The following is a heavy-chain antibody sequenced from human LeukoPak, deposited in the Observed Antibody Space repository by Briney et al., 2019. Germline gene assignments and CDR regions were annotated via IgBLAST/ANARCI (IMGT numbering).Heavy chain of an antibody. CDR1: GSTFSSYE. CDR3: ARLYSSSSGRALDY. D-gene: IGHD6-6*01. V-gene: IGHV3-48*03. CDR2: ISSSGSNI. J-gene: IGHJ4*02. Sequence: GGFLRLSCAASGSTFSSYEMNWVRQAPGKGLEWVSYISSSGSNIYYADSVKGRFTISRDNAKNSLFLQMNSLRAEDTAVYYCARLYSSSSGRALDYWGQGTLVTVSS.